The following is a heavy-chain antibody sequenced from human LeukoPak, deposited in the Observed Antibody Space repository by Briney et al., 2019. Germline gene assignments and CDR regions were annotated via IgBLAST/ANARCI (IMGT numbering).Heavy chain of an antibody. D-gene: IGHD3-22*01. V-gene: IGHV3-66*02. CDR3: ARTQYYYDSSGYYGGALNAFDI. Sequence: GGSLRLSCAASGFTVSSNYMSWVRQAPGKGLEWVSVIYSGGSTYYADSVKGRFTISRDNPKNTLYLQMNSLRAEDTAVYYCARTQYYYDSSGYYGGALNAFDIWGQGTMVTVSS. J-gene: IGHJ3*02. CDR1: GFTVSSNY. CDR2: IYSGGST.